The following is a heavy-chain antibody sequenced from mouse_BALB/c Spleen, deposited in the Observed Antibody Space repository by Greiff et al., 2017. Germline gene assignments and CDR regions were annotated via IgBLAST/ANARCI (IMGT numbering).Heavy chain of an antibody. CDR2: ISSGGSYT. CDR1: GFTFSSYA. J-gene: IGHJ2*01. V-gene: IGHV5-9-4*01. CDR3: ARDHYYGNYFDY. D-gene: IGHD2-1*01. Sequence: EVQLVESGGGLVKPGGSLKLSCAASGFTFSSYAMSWVRQSPEKRLEWVAEISSGGSYTYYPDTVTGRFTISRDNAKNTLYLEMSSLRSEDTAMYYCARDHYYGNYFDYWGQGTTLTVSS.